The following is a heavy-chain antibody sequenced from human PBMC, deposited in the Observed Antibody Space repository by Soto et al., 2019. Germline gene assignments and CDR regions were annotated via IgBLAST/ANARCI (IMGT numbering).Heavy chain of an antibody. CDR3: ARGLVSPVYSSGWYRGNYYYYCMDV. CDR1: GGSFSGYY. CDR2: INHSGST. V-gene: IGHV4-34*01. Sequence: SETLSLTCAVYGGSFSGYYWSWIRQPPGKGLEWIGEINHSGSTNYNPSLKSRVTISVDTSKNQFSLKLSSVTAADTAVYYCARGLVSPVYSSGWYRGNYYYYCMDVWGQGTTVTV. D-gene: IGHD6-19*01. J-gene: IGHJ6*02.